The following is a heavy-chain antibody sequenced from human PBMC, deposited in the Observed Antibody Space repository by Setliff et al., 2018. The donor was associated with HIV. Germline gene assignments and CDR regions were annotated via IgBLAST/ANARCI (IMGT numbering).Heavy chain of an antibody. J-gene: IGHJ4*02. Sequence: ASVKVSCKASGYTFTRNQIHWVRQAPGQGLEWMGIINPSGGSAAYAEKFRGRATMTSDTSTNTVYMELRSLRSEETAVFYCARDGGDGSGYYYADYWGQGTLVTVSS. CDR2: INPSGGSA. D-gene: IGHD3-22*01. CDR1: GYTFTRNQ. V-gene: IGHV1-46*01. CDR3: ARDGGDGSGYYYADY.